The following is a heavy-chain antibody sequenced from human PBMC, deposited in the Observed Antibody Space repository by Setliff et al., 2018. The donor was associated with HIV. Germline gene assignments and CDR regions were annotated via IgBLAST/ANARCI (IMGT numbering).Heavy chain of an antibody. CDR1: GYTFTSYY. D-gene: IGHD6-19*01. Sequence: ASVKVSCKASGYTFTSYYMHWVRQAPRHGLEWMGIINPSGGDTEYAQKFQGRVTFTGDTSASTAYMELSSLRSQDTAVYYCALIRLGAVAGFDYWGQGTLVTVSS. V-gene: IGHV1-46*01. CDR2: INPSGGDT. CDR3: ALIRLGAVAGFDY. J-gene: IGHJ4*02.